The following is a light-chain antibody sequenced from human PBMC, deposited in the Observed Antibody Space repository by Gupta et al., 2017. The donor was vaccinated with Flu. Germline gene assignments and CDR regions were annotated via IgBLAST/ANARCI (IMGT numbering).Light chain of an antibody. Sequence: DIVMTQSPDSLAVALGERATINCKSSLHILDRSNNKNDIAWYQQKPGQPPTLLIYWASTRESGVPDRFSGSGSGTDFTLAISSLQAEDVAVYYCQQYHTTPETFGQGTKVGIK. J-gene: IGKJ2*01. CDR1: LHILDRSNNKND. CDR2: WAS. V-gene: IGKV4-1*01. CDR3: QQYHTTPET.